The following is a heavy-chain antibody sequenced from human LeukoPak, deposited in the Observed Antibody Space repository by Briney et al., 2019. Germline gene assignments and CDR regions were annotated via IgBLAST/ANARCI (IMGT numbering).Heavy chain of an antibody. CDR2: ISSRSSSI. CDR1: GFTFSNYS. J-gene: IGHJ4*02. D-gene: IGHD3-10*01. Sequence: PGGSLRLSCVVSGFTFSNYSMNWVRQAPGKGLEWVSYISSRSSSIYYFDSVKGRFTISRDNAKNSLYLQMNSLRDEDTAVYYCARVIRRFGDFSSDYWGQGTLVTAS. CDR3: ARVIRRFGDFSSDY. V-gene: IGHV3-48*02.